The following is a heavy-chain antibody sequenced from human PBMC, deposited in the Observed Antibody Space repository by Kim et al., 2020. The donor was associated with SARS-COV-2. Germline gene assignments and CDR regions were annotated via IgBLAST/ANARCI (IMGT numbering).Heavy chain of an antibody. V-gene: IGHV4-61*01. CDR3: ARMLLADGITFGGVIVYFDY. CDR2: IYYSGST. D-gene: IGHD3-16*02. Sequence: SETLSLTCTVSGGSVSSGSYYWSWIRQPPGKGLEWIGYIYYSGSTNYNPSFKSRVTISVDTSKNQFSLKLSSVTAADTAVYYCARMLLADGITFGGVIVYFDYWGQGTLVTVSS. CDR1: GGSVSSGSYY. J-gene: IGHJ4*02.